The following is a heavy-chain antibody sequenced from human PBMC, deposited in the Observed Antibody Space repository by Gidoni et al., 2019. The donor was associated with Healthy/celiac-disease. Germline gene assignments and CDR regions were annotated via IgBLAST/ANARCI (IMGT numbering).Heavy chain of an antibody. V-gene: IGHV4-59*01. CDR2: IYYSGST. CDR3: ARDGAVAGTDYYYGMDV. J-gene: IGHJ6*02. Sequence: QVQLQESGPGLVKPSETLSLTCTVSGGSFSSYYWSWIRQPPGKGLEWIGYIYYSGSTNYNPSLNGRVTISVDTSKNQFSLKLSSVTAADTAGYYCARDGAVAGTDYYYGMDVWGQGTTVTVSS. CDR1: GGSFSSYY. D-gene: IGHD6-19*01.